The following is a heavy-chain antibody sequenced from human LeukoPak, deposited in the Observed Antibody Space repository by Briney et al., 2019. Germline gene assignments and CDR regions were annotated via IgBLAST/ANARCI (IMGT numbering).Heavy chain of an antibody. J-gene: IGHJ4*02. Sequence: GGSLRLSCAASGFTFSTYSMNWVRQAPGKGLEWVSSIGSSGSYIYYADSLKGRFTISRDNAKNSLYLQMNSLRAEDTALYYCAKDMSLDYWGQGTLVTVSS. D-gene: IGHD3-10*02. CDR2: IGSSGSYI. CDR3: AKDMSLDY. V-gene: IGHV3-21*04. CDR1: GFTFSTYS.